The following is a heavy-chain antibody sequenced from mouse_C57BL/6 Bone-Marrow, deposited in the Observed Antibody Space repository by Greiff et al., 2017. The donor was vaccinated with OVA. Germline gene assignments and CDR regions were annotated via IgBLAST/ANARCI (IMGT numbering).Heavy chain of an antibody. D-gene: IGHD1-1*02. J-gene: IGHJ3*01. CDR3: ARKRELSGWFAY. CDR1: GYAFSSYW. V-gene: IGHV1-80*01. CDR2: IYPGDGDT. Sequence: VQLVESGAELVKPGASVKISCKASGYAFSSYWMNWVKQRPGKGLEWIGQIYPGDGDTNYNGKFKGKATLTADKSSSTAYMQLSSLTSEDSAVYFCARKRELSGWFAYWGQGTLVTVSA.